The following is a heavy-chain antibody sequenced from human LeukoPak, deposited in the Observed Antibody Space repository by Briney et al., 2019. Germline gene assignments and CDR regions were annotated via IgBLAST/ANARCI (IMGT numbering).Heavy chain of an antibody. Sequence: RGSLRLSCLAPGFTFSIYNMNWVRLAPGKGLEWVSYISSRGDTIYYADSVKGRFTISRDNAKKLLSLQMSSLRAEDTAVYYCVRDYYGLGTYYNAYYGMDDWGQGTTVTVSS. CDR1: GFTFSIYN. J-gene: IGHJ6*02. CDR3: VRDYYGLGTYYNAYYGMDD. V-gene: IGHV3-48*03. CDR2: ISSRGDTI. D-gene: IGHD3-10*01.